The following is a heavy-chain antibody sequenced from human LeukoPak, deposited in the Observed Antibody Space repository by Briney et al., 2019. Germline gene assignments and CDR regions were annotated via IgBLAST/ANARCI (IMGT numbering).Heavy chain of an antibody. CDR1: GFTFSSYG. J-gene: IGHJ4*02. CDR2: IWYDGSNK. Sequence: GGSLRLSCAASGFTFSSYGMHWVRQCPGKGLEGVAVIWYDGSNKHYADSVKGRFTISRDNSKNTLYLPMNSLIAEDTAVYYCAREGNSGYDWNYWGQGNLVTVSS. D-gene: IGHD5-12*01. V-gene: IGHV3-33*01. CDR3: AREGNSGYDWNY.